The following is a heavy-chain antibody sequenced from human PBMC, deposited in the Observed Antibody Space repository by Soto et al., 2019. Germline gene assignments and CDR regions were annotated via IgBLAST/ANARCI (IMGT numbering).Heavy chain of an antibody. CDR1: RGSFSSYS. V-gene: IGHV1-69*06. D-gene: IGHD1-26*01. CDR2: IIPMFDTT. J-gene: IGHJ3*01. Sequence: QVQLVQSGPEVKKPGSSVTVSCKTSRGSFSSYSIAWVRQAPGQGLEWMGQIIPMFDTTNYAQRFQDRLTIAADRSTGTASMELSRLTSEDTAVYFCATPLVRISPPQDAFDAWGKGTLVTVTS. CDR3: ATPLVRISPPQDAFDA.